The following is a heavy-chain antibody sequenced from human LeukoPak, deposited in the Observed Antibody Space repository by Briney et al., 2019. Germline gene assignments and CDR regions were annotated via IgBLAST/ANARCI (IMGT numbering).Heavy chain of an antibody. CDR1: GFTFSSYG. J-gene: IGHJ4*02. D-gene: IGHD3-22*01. CDR2: IWYDGSNK. V-gene: IGHV3-33*01. Sequence: GRSLRLSCAASGFTFSSYGMHWVRQAPGKGLEWVAVIWYDGSNKYYADSVKGRFTISRDNSKNTLYLQVNSLRAEDTAVYYCASYVGGDYYDSSGYFDYWGQGTLVTVSS. CDR3: ASYVGGDYYDSSGYFDY.